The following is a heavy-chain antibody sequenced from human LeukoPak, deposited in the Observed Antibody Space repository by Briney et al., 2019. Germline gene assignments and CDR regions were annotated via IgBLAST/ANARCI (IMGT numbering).Heavy chain of an antibody. J-gene: IGHJ4*02. D-gene: IGHD2-15*01. Sequence: GALRLSLAASGFTLSSYWMHWVRQAPGKGLVWVSRINTDGSRTSYADSVKGRFTISRDNSKNTLYLQMNSLRAEDTAVYYCAKCRARVGGSCYGGIDYWGQGTLVTVSS. CDR3: AKCRARVGGSCYGGIDY. V-gene: IGHV3-74*01. CDR1: GFTLSSYW. CDR2: INTDGSRT.